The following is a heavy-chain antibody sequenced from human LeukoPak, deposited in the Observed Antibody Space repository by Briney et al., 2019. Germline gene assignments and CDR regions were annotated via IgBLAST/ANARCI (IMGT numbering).Heavy chain of an antibody. J-gene: IGHJ2*01. CDR3: ARVVTTLNWYFDL. V-gene: IGHV4-59*01. CDR1: GGSISSYY. CDR2: IYYSGST. Sequence: SETLSLTCTVSGGSISSYYWSWIRQRPGKGLEWIGYIYYSGSTNYNPSLKSRVTISVDTSKNQFSLKLSSVTAADTAVYYCARVVTTLNWYFDLWGRGTLVTVSS. D-gene: IGHD3-22*01.